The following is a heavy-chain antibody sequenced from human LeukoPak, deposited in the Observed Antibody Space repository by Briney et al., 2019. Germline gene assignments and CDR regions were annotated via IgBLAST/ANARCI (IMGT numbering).Heavy chain of an antibody. D-gene: IGHD3-9*01. CDR1: GGSISSSSYY. CDR3: ASAYYDILTGYYKAAFVI. J-gene: IGHJ3*02. CDR2: IYYSGST. Sequence: PSETVALTCTVSGGSISSSSYYWGRIRQPPGKGLEWIGSIYYSGSTYYNPSLMSRVTISVDTSKNQFSLKLSSVTAADTAVYYCASAYYDILTGYYKAAFVIRGEGRIVSVSS. V-gene: IGHV4-39*01.